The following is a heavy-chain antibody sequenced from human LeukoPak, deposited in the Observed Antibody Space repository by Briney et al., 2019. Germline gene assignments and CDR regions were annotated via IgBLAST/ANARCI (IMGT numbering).Heavy chain of an antibody. Sequence: GGSLRLSCAASGFTFSSYAMSWVRQASGKGLEWVSAISGSGGSTYYADSVKGRFTISRDNSKNTLYLQMNSLRAEDTAVYYCAQGTYYDILTGYPRWGQGTLVTVSS. V-gene: IGHV3-23*01. CDR3: AQGTYYDILTGYPR. D-gene: IGHD3-9*01. CDR2: ISGSGGST. CDR1: GFTFSSYA. J-gene: IGHJ4*01.